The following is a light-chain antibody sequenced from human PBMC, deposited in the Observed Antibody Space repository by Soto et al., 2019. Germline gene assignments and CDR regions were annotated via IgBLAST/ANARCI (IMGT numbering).Light chain of an antibody. CDR2: GNT. J-gene: IGLJ2*01. CDR3: PSYHTTLGVVV. Sequence: QSVLTQPPSVSGAPGQRVTISCTGSSSNIGAGYDVHWYQQLPGTAPKLLISGNTNRPSGVPDRFSGSKSGTSASLAITGPGAGDGLVYSSPSYHTTLGVVVFGGGPQRTV. V-gene: IGLV1-40*01. CDR1: SSNIGAGYD.